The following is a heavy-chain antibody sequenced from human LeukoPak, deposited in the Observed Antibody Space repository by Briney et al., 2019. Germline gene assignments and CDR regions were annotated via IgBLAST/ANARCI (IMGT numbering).Heavy chain of an antibody. Sequence: SQTLSLTCSVSGGSFSSVTLYWSWIRQPAGKGLEWIGRGNARGSTDSNPSLRSRVTVSVDTSKNQVPLRLSSVTAADTAVYYCARESTGTGRYNWYDLWGQGTLVTVSS. CDR3: ARESTGTGRYNWYDL. V-gene: IGHV4-61*02. D-gene: IGHD5-24*01. J-gene: IGHJ4*02. CDR2: GNARGST. CDR1: GGSFSSVTLY.